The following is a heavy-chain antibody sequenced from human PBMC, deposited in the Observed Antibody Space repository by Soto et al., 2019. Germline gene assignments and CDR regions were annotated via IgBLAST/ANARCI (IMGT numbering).Heavy chain of an antibody. CDR2: IYPVDSDT. J-gene: IGHJ6*04. V-gene: IGHV5-51*01. Sequence: DSLKISGKGSVCSVTSYWIGRVRQMPGKGLEWMGIIYPVDSDTRYSPSFQGQVTISADKSISTAYLQWSSLKASDSAMYYCARRAVYYYYGMDVLGKGTTVTVFS. CDR1: VCSVTSYW. CDR3: ARRAVYYYYGMDV.